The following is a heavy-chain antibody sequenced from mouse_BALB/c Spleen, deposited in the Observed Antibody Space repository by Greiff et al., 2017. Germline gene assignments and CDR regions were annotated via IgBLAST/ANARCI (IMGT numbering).Heavy chain of an antibody. CDR1: GYTFTSYW. V-gene: IGHV1-69*02. CDR2: IDPSDSET. CDR3: ARGGRDYFDY. D-gene: IGHD1-1*02. J-gene: IGHJ2*01. Sequence: QVQLKQPGAELVKPGAPVKLSCKASGYTFTSYWMNWVKQRPGRGLEWIGRIDPSDSETHYNQKFKDKATLTVDNSSSTAYMELRSLTSEDSAVYYCARGGRDYFDYWGQGTTLTVSS.